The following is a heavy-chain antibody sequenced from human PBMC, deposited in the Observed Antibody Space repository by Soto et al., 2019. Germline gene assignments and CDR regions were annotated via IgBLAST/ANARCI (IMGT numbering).Heavy chain of an antibody. J-gene: IGHJ6*02. D-gene: IGHD3-3*01. CDR2: IIPRSATS. CDR1: GDTFSTYT. CDR3: ARGFGVVTPYYYYGMDV. V-gene: IGHV1-69*13. Sequence: SVKVSCKASGDTFSTYTITWMRQAPGQGLEWMGGIIPRSATSNYAQKFQGRVTITADESTNTAYMELSSLRSEDTAVYYCARGFGVVTPYYYYGMDVWGQGTTVTVSS.